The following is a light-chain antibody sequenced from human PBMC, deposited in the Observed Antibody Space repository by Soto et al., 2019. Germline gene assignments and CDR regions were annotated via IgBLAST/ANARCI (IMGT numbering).Light chain of an antibody. CDR2: DAS. V-gene: IGKV1-33*01. J-gene: IGKJ5*01. CDR1: QDISNH. Sequence: DIQMTQSPSSLSASVGDIVTITCQASQDISNHLNWYQQKPGKAPKLLIYDASNLETGVPSRFSGSGSGTDFTVTISSLQPEDVATYSCQQYYNLPITLGQGTRLEIK. CDR3: QQYYNLPIT.